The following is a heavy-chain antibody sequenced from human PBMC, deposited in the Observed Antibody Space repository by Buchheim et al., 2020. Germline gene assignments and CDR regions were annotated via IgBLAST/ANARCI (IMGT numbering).Heavy chain of an antibody. J-gene: IGHJ4*02. CDR2: ISYDGSNK. CDR3: AREVFGRVDY. V-gene: IGHV3-30-3*01. Sequence: QVQLVESGGGLVQPGGSLRLSCAASGFTFSSYAIHWVRQAPGKGLEWVAVISYDGSNKYYADSVKGRFTISRDNSKNTLYLQMNSLRAEDTAVYHCAREVFGRVDYWGQGTL. CDR1: GFTFSSYA. D-gene: IGHD3-3*01.